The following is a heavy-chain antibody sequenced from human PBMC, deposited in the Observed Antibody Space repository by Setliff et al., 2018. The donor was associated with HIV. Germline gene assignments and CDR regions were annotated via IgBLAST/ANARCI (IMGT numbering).Heavy chain of an antibody. V-gene: IGHV4-39*01. CDR2: IYYSGST. J-gene: IGHJ4*02. D-gene: IGHD6-19*01. CDR3: ARGLTSVAG. Sequence: SETLSLTCTVSGGSISSKSYYWGWIRQPPGKGLEWIGSIYYSGSTYYNPSLKSRVAISVDTSKNQFSLKLSPVTAADTAVYYCARGLTSVAGWGQGTLVTVSS. CDR1: GGSISSKSYY.